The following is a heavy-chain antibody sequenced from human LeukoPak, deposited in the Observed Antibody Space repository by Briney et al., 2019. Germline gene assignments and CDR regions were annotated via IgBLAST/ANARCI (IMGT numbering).Heavy chain of an antibody. CDR2: ISSSGNSI. Sequence: GGSLRLSCAASGFTFSSYEMNWVRQAPGKGLEWVSYISSSGNSIYYADSVKGRFTISRDNAKNSLYLQMNSLRAEDTAVYYCAPRSWWILNYWGQGTLVTVSS. CDR1: GFTFSSYE. J-gene: IGHJ4*02. D-gene: IGHD2-15*01. CDR3: APRSWWILNY. V-gene: IGHV3-48*03.